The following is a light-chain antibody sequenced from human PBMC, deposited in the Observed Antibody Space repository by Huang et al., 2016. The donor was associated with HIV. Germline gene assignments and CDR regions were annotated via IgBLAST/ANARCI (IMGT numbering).Light chain of an antibody. CDR2: GAS. CDR3: QQYGSSPGT. V-gene: IGKV3-20*01. J-gene: IGKJ1*01. Sequence: EIVLTQSPGTLSLSPGERATLSCRASHRVANHFLAWYRQRPGHAPRLLIYGASHTATGIAGRFSGSGSGTDFILTINRLEPEDFAVYYCQQYGSSPGTFGQGTKVEIK. CDR1: HRVANHF.